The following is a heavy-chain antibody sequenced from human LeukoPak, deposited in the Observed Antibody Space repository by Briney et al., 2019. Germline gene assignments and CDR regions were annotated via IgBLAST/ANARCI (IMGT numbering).Heavy chain of an antibody. J-gene: IGHJ6*03. Sequence: GGSLRLSCAASGFTVSSNYMSWVRQAPGKGLEWVSVIYSGGSTYYADSVKGRFTISRDNSKNTLYLQMNSLRAEDTAVYYCAKDRCSNGVGCYYYYMDVWGKGTTVTISS. CDR3: AKDRCSNGVGCYYYYMDV. V-gene: IGHV3-53*01. CDR2: IYSGGST. CDR1: GFTVSSNY. D-gene: IGHD2-8*01.